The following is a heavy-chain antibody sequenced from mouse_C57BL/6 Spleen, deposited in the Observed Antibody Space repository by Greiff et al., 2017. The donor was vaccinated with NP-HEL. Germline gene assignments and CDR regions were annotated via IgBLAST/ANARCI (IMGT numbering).Heavy chain of an antibody. CDR2: IYPRDGST. J-gene: IGHJ2*01. CDR1: GYTFTSYD. CDR3: ARKESKSYFDY. V-gene: IGHV1-85*01. Sequence: QVQLKQSGPELVKPGASVKLSCKASGYTFTSYDINWVKQRPGQGLEWIGWIYPRDGSTKYNDKFKGKATLTVDTSSSTAYMELHSLTSEDSAVYFCARKESKSYFDYWGQGTTLTVSS.